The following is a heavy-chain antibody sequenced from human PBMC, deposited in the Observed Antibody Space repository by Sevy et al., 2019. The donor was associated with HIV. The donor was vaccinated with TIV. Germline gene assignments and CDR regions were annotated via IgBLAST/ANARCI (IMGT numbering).Heavy chain of an antibody. V-gene: IGHV3-30-3*01. CDR3: ARVGSKGEVTAIPFDY. D-gene: IGHD2-21*02. J-gene: IGHJ4*02. Sequence: GGSLRLSCAASGFTFSNYTMHWVRQAPGKGLEWVAVISYDGSNKYYADSVNGRFTISRDNSKNTLYLQMNSLRAEDTAMYSCARVGSKGEVTAIPFDYWGQGTLVTVSS. CDR1: GFTFSNYT. CDR2: ISYDGSNK.